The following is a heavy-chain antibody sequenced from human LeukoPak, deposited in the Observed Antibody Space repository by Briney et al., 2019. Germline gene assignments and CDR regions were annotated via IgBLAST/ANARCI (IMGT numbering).Heavy chain of an antibody. V-gene: IGHV5-51*01. Sequence: ESLQISCKGSGYSFPTYWIAWVRQMPGKGLEWMGIIYPDESNIRYSPSFQGQVTISADKSISTAYLQWNSLKASDTAMYYCARPPSRGYSSSFEYWGQGTLVTVSS. J-gene: IGHJ4*02. D-gene: IGHD2-2*03. CDR2: IYPDESNI. CDR3: ARPPSRGYSSSFEY. CDR1: GYSFPTYW.